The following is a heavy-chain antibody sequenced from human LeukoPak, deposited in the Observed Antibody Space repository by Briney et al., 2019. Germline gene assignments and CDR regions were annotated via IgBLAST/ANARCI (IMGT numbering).Heavy chain of an antibody. CDR3: ARAPGYSSVHFDY. D-gene: IGHD6-25*01. CDR2: INHSGST. J-gene: IGHJ4*02. Sequence: PSETLSLTCAVYGGSFSGYYWSWIRQPPGKGLEWIGEINHSGSTNYNPSLKSRVTISVDTSKNQFSLKLSSVTAADTAVYYCARAPGYSSVHFDYWGQGTLVTVSS. V-gene: IGHV4-34*01. CDR1: GGSFSGYY.